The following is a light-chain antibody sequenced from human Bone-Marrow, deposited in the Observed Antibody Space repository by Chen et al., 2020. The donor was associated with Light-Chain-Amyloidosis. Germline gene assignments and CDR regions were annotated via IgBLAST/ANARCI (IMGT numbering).Light chain of an antibody. V-gene: IGKV1-9*01. J-gene: IGKJ1*01. CDR3: QQYHTYPPWT. CDR2: AVS. CDR1: QGISSY. Sequence: DIQLTQSPSFLFASVGDRVTITCRASQGISSYLAWYQERPGKAPNLLIYAVSTLESGVPSRFSGSGSGTEFALTISSLQSEDFANYFCQQYHTYPPWTFGQGTKVEIK.